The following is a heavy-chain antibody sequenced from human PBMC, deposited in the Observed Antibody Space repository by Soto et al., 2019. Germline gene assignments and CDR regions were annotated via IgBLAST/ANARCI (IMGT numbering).Heavy chain of an antibody. D-gene: IGHD3-10*01. V-gene: IGHV3-23*01. J-gene: IGHJ4*02. CDR2: SSATGSGT. CDR3: VTDRRAGVNYGFYSDF. CDR1: GFTFSSYG. Sequence: EMQLLESGGGLVQPGGSLRLSCAVSGFTFSSYGMTWVRQAPGKGLEWISFSSATGSGTYYADSVKGRFAISRDNSKDTWYLQLTSLRADDTAVYYCVTDRRAGVNYGFYSDFWGQGALVIVSS.